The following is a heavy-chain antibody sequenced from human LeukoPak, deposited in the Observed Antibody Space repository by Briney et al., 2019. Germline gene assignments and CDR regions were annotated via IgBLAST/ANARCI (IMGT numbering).Heavy chain of an antibody. Sequence: PGGSLRLSCAASGFTFSSYSMNRVRQAPGKGLGWVAVISYDGSNKYYADSVKGRFTISRDNSKNTLYLQMNSLRAEDTAVYYFAKDTYYYDSSGYYYVNYWGQGTLVSVSS. CDR3: AKDTYYYDSSGYYYVNY. CDR1: GFTFSSYS. D-gene: IGHD3-22*01. CDR2: ISYDGSNK. V-gene: IGHV3-30*18. J-gene: IGHJ4*02.